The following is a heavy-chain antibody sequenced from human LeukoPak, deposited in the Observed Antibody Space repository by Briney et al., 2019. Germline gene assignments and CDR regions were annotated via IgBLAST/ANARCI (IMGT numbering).Heavy chain of an antibody. D-gene: IGHD3-10*02. V-gene: IGHV3-48*03. CDR1: GFTFSSYE. CDR2: ISSSGSTI. Sequence: GSLRLSCAASGFTFSSYEMNWVREAPGKGLEWVSYISSSGSTIYYADSVKGRFTISRDNAKNSLYLQMNSLRAEDTAVYYCAELGITMIGGVWGKGTTVTISS. CDR3: AELGITMIGGV. J-gene: IGHJ6*04.